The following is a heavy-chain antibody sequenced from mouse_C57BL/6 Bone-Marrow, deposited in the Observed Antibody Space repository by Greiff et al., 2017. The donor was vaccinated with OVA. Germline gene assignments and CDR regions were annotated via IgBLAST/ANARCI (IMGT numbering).Heavy chain of an antibody. V-gene: IGHV2-5*01. J-gene: IGHJ1*03. CDR1: GFSLTSYG. CDR2: IWRGGST. Sequence: VQLQQSGPGLVQPSQSLSITCTVSGFSLTSYGVHWVRQSPGKGLEWLGVIWRGGSTDYNAAFMSRLSITKDNSKSQVFFKMNSLQADDTAIYYCAKILYYDYDEWYFDVWGTGTTVTVSS. CDR3: AKILYYDYDEWYFDV. D-gene: IGHD2-4*01.